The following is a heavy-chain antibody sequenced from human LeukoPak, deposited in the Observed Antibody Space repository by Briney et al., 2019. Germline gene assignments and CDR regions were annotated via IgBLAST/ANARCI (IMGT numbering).Heavy chain of an antibody. CDR2: INPNSGGT. CDR3: AREFSTVTTFRNDAFDI. V-gene: IGHV1-2*02. D-gene: IGHD4-17*01. J-gene: IGHJ3*02. Sequence: ASVKVSCKASGYTFTGYYMHWVRQAPGQGLEWMGWINPNSGGTNYAQKFQGRVTMTRDTSISTAYMELSRLRSDDTAVYHCAREFSTVTTFRNDAFDIWGQGTMVTVSS. CDR1: GYTFTGYY.